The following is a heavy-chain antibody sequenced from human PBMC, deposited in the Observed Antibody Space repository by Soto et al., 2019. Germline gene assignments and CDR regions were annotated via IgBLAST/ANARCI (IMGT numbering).Heavy chain of an antibody. CDR2: INHSGST. CDR3: ARSLRRTYYDYIWGSYRPDDAFDI. D-gene: IGHD3-16*02. V-gene: IGHV4-39*07. J-gene: IGHJ3*02. Sequence: TSETLSLTCTVSGGSISSSSYYWGWIRQPPGKGLEWIGEINHSGSTNYNPSLKSRVTISVDTSKNQFSLKLSSVTAADTAVYYCARSLRRTYYDYIWGSYRPDDAFDIWGQGTMVTVSS. CDR1: GGSISSSSYY.